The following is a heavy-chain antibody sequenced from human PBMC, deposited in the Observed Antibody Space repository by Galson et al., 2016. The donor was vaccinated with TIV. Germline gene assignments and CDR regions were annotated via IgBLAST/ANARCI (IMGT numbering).Heavy chain of an antibody. D-gene: IGHD2-2*01. CDR1: GFTFDEYA. V-gene: IGHV3-9*01. Sequence: SLRLSCAASGFTFDEYAMHWVRQAPGKGLEWVAGITRNGGNIGYADSVKGRFTISRDNAKNSLYLQMNSLRTEDTAFEYCVKTNIYWDVVVADGAFDIWGQGTMVAAS. CDR2: ITRNGGNI. CDR3: VKTNIYWDVVVADGAFDI. J-gene: IGHJ3*02.